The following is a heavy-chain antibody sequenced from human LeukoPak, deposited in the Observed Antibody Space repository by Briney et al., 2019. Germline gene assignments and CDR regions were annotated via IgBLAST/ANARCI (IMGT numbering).Heavy chain of an antibody. CDR2: ISAYNGNT. D-gene: IGHD4-17*01. CDR1: GYTFTSYG. V-gene: IGHV1-18*01. CDR3: ARGDDYGDYEVYFDY. Sequence: ASVKVSCKASGYTFTSYGISWVRQAPGQGLEWMGWISAYNGNTNDAQKLQGRVTMTTDTTTSTAYMELRSLRSDDTAVYYCARGDDYGDYEVYFDYWGQGTLVTVSS. J-gene: IGHJ4*02.